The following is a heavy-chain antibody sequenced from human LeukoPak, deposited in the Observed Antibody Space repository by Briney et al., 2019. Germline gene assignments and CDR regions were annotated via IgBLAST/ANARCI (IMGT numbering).Heavy chain of an antibody. V-gene: IGHV1-69*05. CDR2: IIPIFGTA. CDR1: GGTFSSYA. Sequence: ASVKVSCKASGGTFSSYAISWVRQAPGQGLEWMGGIIPIFGTANYAQKFQGRVTMTRDTSTSTVYMELSSLRSEDTAVYYCARELTWELLSLGLSYYYGMDVWDQGTTVTVSS. CDR3: ARELTWELLSLGLSYYYGMDV. D-gene: IGHD1-26*01. J-gene: IGHJ6*02.